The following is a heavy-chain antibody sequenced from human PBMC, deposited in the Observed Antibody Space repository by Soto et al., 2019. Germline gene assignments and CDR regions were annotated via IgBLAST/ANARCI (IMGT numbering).Heavy chain of an antibody. D-gene: IGHD1-1*01. Sequence: GGSLRLSCTASGFTFGDYAMSWFRQAPGKGLEWVGFIRSRAYGVTTEYAASVKGRFTISSDDSKSIAYLQMNSLKTEDTAVYYCTRARYNWNDAFDIWGQGTMVTVSS. CDR1: GFTFGDYA. V-gene: IGHV3-49*03. J-gene: IGHJ3*02. CDR3: TRARYNWNDAFDI. CDR2: IRSRAYGVTT.